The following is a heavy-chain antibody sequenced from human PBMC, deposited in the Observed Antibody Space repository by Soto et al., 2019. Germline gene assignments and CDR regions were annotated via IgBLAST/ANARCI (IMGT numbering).Heavy chain of an antibody. J-gene: IGHJ4*02. D-gene: IGHD6-19*01. Sequence: QVNLVQSGAEVKKPGASVKVSCKASGYNFNGYYIHWVRQAPGQGLEWMGWMNPNTGGANYAQKFQGKVIMTTDTSMSTAYLELRSLTSDDTAVYYCAKVISAIGGKQWLDLKKHQALDYWGQGTLVTVSS. CDR2: MNPNTGGA. V-gene: IGHV1-2*02. CDR3: AKVISAIGGKQWLDLKKHQALDY. CDR1: GYNFNGYY.